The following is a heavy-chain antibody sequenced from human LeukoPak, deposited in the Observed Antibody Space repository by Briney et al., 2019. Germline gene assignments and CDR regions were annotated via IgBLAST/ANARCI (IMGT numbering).Heavy chain of an antibody. CDR1: GFTFSSYW. CDR2: IASGGSNT. CDR3: TRDRSYSSDS. V-gene: IGHV3-74*01. D-gene: IGHD2-21*01. Sequence: GRCLRLSCTASGFTFSSYWMHWVRQAPGKGLVWVSRIASGGSNTNYTDSVKGRVTISRDNAKNTLYLEMNNLRDEDTAVYYCTRDRSYSSDSWGQGTLVSVS. J-gene: IGHJ4*02.